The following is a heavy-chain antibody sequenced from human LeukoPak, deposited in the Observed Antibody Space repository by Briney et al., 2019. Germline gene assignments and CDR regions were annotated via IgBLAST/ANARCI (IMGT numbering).Heavy chain of an antibody. CDR3: ARGAAVAVQLKGYFDY. D-gene: IGHD6-19*01. V-gene: IGHV3-30*04. J-gene: IGHJ4*02. CDR1: GFTFSSYA. CDR2: ISYDGSNK. Sequence: GGSLRLSCAASGFTFSSYAMHWVRQAPGKGLEWVAVISYDGSNKYYADSVKGRFTISRDNSENTLYLQMNSLRAEDTAVYYCARGAAVAVQLKGYFDYWGQGTLVTVSS.